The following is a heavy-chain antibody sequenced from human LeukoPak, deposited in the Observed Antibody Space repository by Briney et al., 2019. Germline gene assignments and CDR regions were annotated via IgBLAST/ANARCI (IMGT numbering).Heavy chain of an antibody. CDR2: IYTSGST. CDR3: ARDYDSSGSIDY. J-gene: IGHJ4*01. CDR1: GGSISSGSYY. V-gene: IGHV4-61*02. D-gene: IGHD3-22*01. Sequence: SETLSLTCTVSGGSISSGSYYWSWIRQPAGKGLEWIGRIYTSGSTNYNPSLKSRVTISVDTSKNQFSLKLSSVTAADTAVYYCARDYDSSGSIDYWGQGIPVTVSS.